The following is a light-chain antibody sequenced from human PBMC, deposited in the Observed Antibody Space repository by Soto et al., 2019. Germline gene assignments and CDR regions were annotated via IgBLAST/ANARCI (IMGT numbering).Light chain of an antibody. J-gene: IGLJ1*01. CDR3: KSYAGSNTYV. CDR2: GNN. Sequence: QSVLTQPPSVSGAPGQRVTISCTGSSSNFGAGYDVHWYQQLPGTAPKLLIYGNNNRPSGVPDRFSGSKSGTSASLAITGLQAADEADYFCKSYAGSNTYVFGSGTKLTVL. CDR1: SSNFGAGYD. V-gene: IGLV1-40*01.